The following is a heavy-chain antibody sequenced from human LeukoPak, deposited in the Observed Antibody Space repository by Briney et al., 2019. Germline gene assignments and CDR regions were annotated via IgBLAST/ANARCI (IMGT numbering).Heavy chain of an antibody. J-gene: IGHJ4*02. V-gene: IGHV4-59*01. CDR3: ARGSSYGGNSRFDY. CDR1: GASISSSY. D-gene: IGHD4-23*01. CDR2: THHSGIS. Sequence: SETLSLTCSVSGASISSSYWSWVRQPPGKGLEWIGYTHHSGISNYSPSLKSRVTISIDTSKNQFSLELSSLTAADTAVYYCARGSSYGGNSRFDYWGQGTLVTVSS.